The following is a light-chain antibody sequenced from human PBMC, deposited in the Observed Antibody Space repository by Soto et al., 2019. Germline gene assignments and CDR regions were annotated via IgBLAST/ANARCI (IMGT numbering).Light chain of an antibody. CDR1: QSISTW. J-gene: IGKJ1*01. CDR2: KAS. Sequence: IQMTQSPSTLSASVGDSVSITCRASQSISTWLAWYQQKPGKAPKLLIYKASTLKSGVPSRFSGSGSGTEFTLTISSLQPDDFATYYCQKYNSFWTFGQGTKVDIK. CDR3: QKYNSFWT. V-gene: IGKV1-5*03.